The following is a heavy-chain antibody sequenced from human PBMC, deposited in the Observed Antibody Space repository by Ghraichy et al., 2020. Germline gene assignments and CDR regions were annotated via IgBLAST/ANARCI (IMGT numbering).Heavy chain of an antibody. V-gene: IGHV3-7*04. J-gene: IGHJ3*02. Sequence: GGSLRLSCAASGFTFSSYWITWARQAPGKGLEWVANIKQDGGERYYVDSVKGRFTISRDNAKNSRYLQMNSLKAEDTALYYCARDRSYYGSGSQYNFGYAFDIWGQGTMVTVSS. CDR2: IKQDGGER. CDR3: ARDRSYYGSGSQYNFGYAFDI. D-gene: IGHD3-10*01. CDR1: GFTFSSYW.